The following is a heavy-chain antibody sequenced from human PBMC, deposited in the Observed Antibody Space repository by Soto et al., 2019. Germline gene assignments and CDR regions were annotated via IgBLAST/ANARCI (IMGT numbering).Heavy chain of an antibody. D-gene: IGHD3-3*01. CDR1: GYTCTSYG. V-gene: IGHV1-18*01. J-gene: IGHJ5*02. CDR2: ISAYNGNT. CDR3: ARGSDFWSGYYDNWFDP. Sequence: GASVKVSCKASGYTCTSYGISWVRQAPGQGLEWMGWISAYNGNTNYAQKLQGRVTMTTDTSTSTAYMELRSLRSDDTAVYYCARGSDFWSGYYDNWFDPWGQGTLVTVSS.